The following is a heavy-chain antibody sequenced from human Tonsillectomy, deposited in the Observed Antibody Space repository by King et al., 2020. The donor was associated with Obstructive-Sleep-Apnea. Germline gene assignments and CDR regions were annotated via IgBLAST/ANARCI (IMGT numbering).Heavy chain of an antibody. CDR2: INTRGTT. Sequence: VQLVESGGGMAQPGGSLRLSCAASGFTFSSYAISWVRQAPGKGLEWVSAINTRGTTFYAGSVRGRFTISRDTSKYTVDLQVNSLRAEDTALYYCAKEGGGSGVYWVDSWGQGTLVTVSS. D-gene: IGHD3-10*01. J-gene: IGHJ4*02. CDR3: AKEGGGSGVYWVDS. CDR1: GFTFSSYA. V-gene: IGHV3-23*04.